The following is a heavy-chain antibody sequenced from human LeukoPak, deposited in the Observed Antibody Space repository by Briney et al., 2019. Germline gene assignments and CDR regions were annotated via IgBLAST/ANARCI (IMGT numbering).Heavy chain of an antibody. J-gene: IGHJ3*02. V-gene: IGHV3-23*01. CDR3: AKDAYYYDSSGYYRAFDI. Sequence: PGGSLRLSCAASGFTLSSYAMSWVRQAPGKGLEWVSAISGSGGSTYYADSVKGRFTISRDNSKNTLYLQMNSLRAEDTAVYYCAKDAYYYDSSGYYRAFDIWGQGTMVTVSS. D-gene: IGHD3-22*01. CDR2: ISGSGGST. CDR1: GFTLSSYA.